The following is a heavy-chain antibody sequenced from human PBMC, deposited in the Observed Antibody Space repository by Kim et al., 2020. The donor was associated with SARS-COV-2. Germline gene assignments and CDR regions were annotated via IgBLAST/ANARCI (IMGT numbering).Heavy chain of an antibody. V-gene: IGHV1-2*04. D-gene: IGHD3-16*01. Sequence: ASVKVSCKASGYTFTGYYMHWVRQAPGQGLEWMGWINPNSGGTNYAQKFQGWVTMTRDTSISTAYMELSGLRSDDTAVYYCAREGGEDTPNYYYYYDMDVCGQGTTVTVSS. CDR2: INPNSGGT. CDR1: GYTFTGYY. J-gene: IGHJ6*02. CDR3: AREGGEDTPNYYYYYDMDV.